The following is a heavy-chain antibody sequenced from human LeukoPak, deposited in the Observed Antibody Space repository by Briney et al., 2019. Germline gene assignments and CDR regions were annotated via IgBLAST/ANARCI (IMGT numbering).Heavy chain of an antibody. Sequence: PSETLSLTCTVSGGSISSSSYYWGWIRQPPGKGLEWIGSIYYSGTTSYNPSLKSRVTISVDTSKNQFSLKLSSVTAADTAVYYCARDCHYGSGSRQYYFDYWGQGSLVTVSS. V-gene: IGHV4-39*07. CDR2: IYYSGTT. CDR1: GGSISSSSYY. CDR3: ARDCHYGSGSRQYYFDY. D-gene: IGHD3-10*01. J-gene: IGHJ4*02.